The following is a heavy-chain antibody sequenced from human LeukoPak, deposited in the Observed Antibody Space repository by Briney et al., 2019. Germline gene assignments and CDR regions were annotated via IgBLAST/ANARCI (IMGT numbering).Heavy chain of an antibody. CDR2: ISSGSGTI. J-gene: IGHJ6*03. Sequence: GGSLRLSCAVSGFTFRSYSMNWVRQAPGKGLEWVSYISSGSGTIYYADSVKGRFTNSRDNAKNALYLQMNSLRAEDTTLYYCASSGYSSGWRLYYYYMDVWGKGTTVTVSS. V-gene: IGHV3-48*04. D-gene: IGHD6-19*01. CDR3: ASSGYSSGWRLYYYYMDV. CDR1: GFTFRSYS.